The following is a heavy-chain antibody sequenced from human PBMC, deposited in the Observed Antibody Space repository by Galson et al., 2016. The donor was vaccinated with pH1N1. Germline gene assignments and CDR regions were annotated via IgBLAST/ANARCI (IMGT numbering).Heavy chain of an antibody. Sequence: SLRLSCAASGFTFNNYDLHWVRQAPGKGLEWVSGINWNSGSIGYVDSVKGRFTISRDNARNSLYLQMNSLRPEDTALYYCAKASTGYSAEGFDYWGQGTLVTVSS. J-gene: IGHJ4*02. CDR2: INWNSGSI. V-gene: IGHV3-9*01. CDR3: AKASTGYSAEGFDY. D-gene: IGHD6-13*01. CDR1: GFTFNNYD.